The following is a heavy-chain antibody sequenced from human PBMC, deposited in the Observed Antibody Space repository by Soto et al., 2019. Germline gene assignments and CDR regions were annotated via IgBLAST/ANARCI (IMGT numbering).Heavy chain of an antibody. CDR3: ARCVSGWYHDY. Sequence: SETLCLTCTVSGGSITSGDYYWSWIRQPPGKGLEWIGYIYYSGSSYYNPSLKSRVTMSVDTSKNQLSLKLNSVTAADTAVYYCARCVSGWYHDYWGQGTLVTV. CDR2: IYYSGSS. V-gene: IGHV4-30-4*01. J-gene: IGHJ4*02. CDR1: GGSITSGDYY. D-gene: IGHD6-19*01.